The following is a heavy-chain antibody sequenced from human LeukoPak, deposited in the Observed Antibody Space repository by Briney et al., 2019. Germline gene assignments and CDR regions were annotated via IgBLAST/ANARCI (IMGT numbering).Heavy chain of an antibody. V-gene: IGHV3-21*01. D-gene: IGHD1-1*01. CDR2: ISSSSSYI. J-gene: IGHJ3*02. Sequence: GSLRLSCAASGFTFSGYSMNWVRQAPGKGLEWVSSISSSSSYIYYADSVKGRFTISRDNAKNSLYLQMNSLRAEDTAVYYCARDRRSLSIVTTGGSDGFDIWGQGTMVTVSS. CDR1: GFTFSGYS. CDR3: ARDRRSLSIVTTGGSDGFDI.